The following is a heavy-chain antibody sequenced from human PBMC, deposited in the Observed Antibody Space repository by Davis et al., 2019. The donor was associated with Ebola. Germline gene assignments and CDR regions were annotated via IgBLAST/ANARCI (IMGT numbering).Heavy chain of an antibody. J-gene: IGHJ4*02. V-gene: IGHV3-7*03. CDR1: GFTFSGYW. Sequence: GESLKISCEVSGFTFSGYWMSWVRQAPGKGLEWVANINQDGGEKQYVDSVKGRFTISRDSAKNSLSLQMSSLRADDTAMYYCARDLVYGGNAFFDYWGQGTPVRVSS. D-gene: IGHD4-23*01. CDR2: INQDGGEK. CDR3: ARDLVYGGNAFFDY.